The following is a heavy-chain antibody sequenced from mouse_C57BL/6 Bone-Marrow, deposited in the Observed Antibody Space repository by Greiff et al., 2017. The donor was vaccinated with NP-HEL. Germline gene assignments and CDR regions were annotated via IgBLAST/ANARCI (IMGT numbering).Heavy chain of an antibody. CDR1: GYTFTDYE. J-gene: IGHJ2*01. CDR3: TRPEGVDY. Sequence: VKLQESGAELVRPGASLTLSCKASGYTFTDYEMHWVKQTPLHGLEWIGAIDPETGGTAYNQKFKGKAILTADKSSSTAYMELRSLTSEDSAVYYCTRPEGVDYWGQGTTLTVSS. V-gene: IGHV1-15*01. CDR2: IDPETGGT.